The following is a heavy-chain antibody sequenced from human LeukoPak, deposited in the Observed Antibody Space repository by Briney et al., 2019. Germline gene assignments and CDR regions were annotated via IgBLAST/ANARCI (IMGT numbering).Heavy chain of an antibody. J-gene: IGHJ4*02. Sequence: GGSLRLSCAASGFTFNKAWMSWVRQAPGKGLEWVGRITRTSEGGTTDYAALVKGRFTISRDDSTNTLFLHMNSLKVEDSAVYYCTTDWFFFWGQGTLVTVSS. CDR2: ITRTSEGGTT. V-gene: IGHV3-15*01. D-gene: IGHD3-10*01. CDR1: GFTFNKAW. CDR3: TTDWFFF.